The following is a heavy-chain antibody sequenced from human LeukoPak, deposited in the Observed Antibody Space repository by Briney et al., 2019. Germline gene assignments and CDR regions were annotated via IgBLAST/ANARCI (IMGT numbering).Heavy chain of an antibody. V-gene: IGHV1-8*03. Sequence: GASVKVSCKASGYTFTSYDINWVRQATGQGLEWMGWMNPNSGNTGYAQKFQGRVTITRDTSISTAYLELSSLRSDDTAVYYCARGTNRSGFRSLYYYYYLDVWGKGTTVTVSS. J-gene: IGHJ6*03. CDR1: GYTFTSYD. CDR2: MNPNSGNT. D-gene: IGHD3-3*01. CDR3: ARGTNRSGFRSLYYYYYLDV.